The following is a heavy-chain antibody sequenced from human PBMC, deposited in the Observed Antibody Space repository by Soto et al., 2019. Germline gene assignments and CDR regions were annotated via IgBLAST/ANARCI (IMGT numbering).Heavy chain of an antibody. CDR3: VMVDNYVTPTPQDV. D-gene: IGHD3-16*01. CDR2: INAGNGNT. V-gene: IGHV1-3*05. CDR1: GYTFTSYA. J-gene: IGHJ6*02. Sequence: QVQLVQSGAEEKKPGASVKVSCKASGYTFTSYAMHWVRQAPGQRLEWMGWINAGNGNTKYSQKFQGRLTMTTDTSTSTAYMDLGSLTSDDTAVYYCVMVDNYVTPTPQDVWGQGTTVTVSS.